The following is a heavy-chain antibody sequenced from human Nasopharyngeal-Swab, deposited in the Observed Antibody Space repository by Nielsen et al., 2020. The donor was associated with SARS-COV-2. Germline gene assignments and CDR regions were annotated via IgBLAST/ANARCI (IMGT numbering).Heavy chain of an antibody. CDR2: IYYRGST. Sequence: WIRQPPGKGLEWIGYIYYRGSTYYNPSLKSRVTISVDTSKNQFSLKLSSVTAADTAVYYCARVSRYYMDVWGKGTTVTVSS. CDR3: ARVSRYYMDV. J-gene: IGHJ6*03. V-gene: IGHV4-31*02.